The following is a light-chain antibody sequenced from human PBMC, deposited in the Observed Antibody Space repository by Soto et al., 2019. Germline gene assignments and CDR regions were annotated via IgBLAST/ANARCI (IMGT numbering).Light chain of an antibody. CDR1: QSVSSN. Sequence: EIVMAQSPVTLSVSAWERATLSCMASQSVSSNLAWYQQKPGQAPRLLIYDASNRATGIPARFSGSGSGTDFTLTISSLQSEDFAVYYCQQYNNWPRTFGQGTKVDIK. CDR3: QQYNNWPRT. J-gene: IGKJ1*01. V-gene: IGKV3D-15*01. CDR2: DAS.